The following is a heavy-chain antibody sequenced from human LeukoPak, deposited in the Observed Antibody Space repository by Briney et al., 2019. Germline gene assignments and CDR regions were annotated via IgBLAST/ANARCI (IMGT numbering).Heavy chain of an antibody. V-gene: IGHV1-2*02. J-gene: IGHJ4*02. CDR3: ARGYVWGSYRYVY. D-gene: IGHD3-16*02. CDR2: INPNSGGT. CDR1: GYTFTGYY. Sequence: GASVKVSCQASGYTFTGYYMHWVRQAPGQGLEWMGWINPNSGGTNYAQKFQGRVTMTRDTSISTAYMELSRLRSDDTAVYYCARGYVWGSYRYVYWGQGTLVTVSS.